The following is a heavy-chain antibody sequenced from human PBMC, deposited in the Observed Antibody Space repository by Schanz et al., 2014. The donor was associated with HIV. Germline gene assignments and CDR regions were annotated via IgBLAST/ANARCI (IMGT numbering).Heavy chain of an antibody. CDR3: ARGESSAWPPPRDY. CDR2: INPYNGDT. J-gene: IGHJ4*02. CDR1: GYTFTSYG. D-gene: IGHD6-25*01. Sequence: QVQLVQSGTEMKKPGASVKVSCKASGYTFTSYGISWVRQAPGQGFEWMGWINPYNGDTDSAQKLQGGVTMTTDTSTSTAYMELRSLRIDDTAVYYCARGESSAWPPPRDYLGQGTLVTVSS. V-gene: IGHV1-18*01.